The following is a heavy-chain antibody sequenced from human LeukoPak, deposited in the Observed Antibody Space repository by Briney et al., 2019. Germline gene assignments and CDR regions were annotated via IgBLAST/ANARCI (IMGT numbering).Heavy chain of an antibody. CDR1: GGSFSGYY. V-gene: IGHV4-34*01. CDR3: ARGPLGYDYFDY. CDR2: INHSGST. D-gene: IGHD5-18*01. J-gene: IGHJ4*02. Sequence: PSETLSLTCAVYGGSFSGYYWSWIRQPPGKGLEWIGEINHSGSTNYNPSLKSRVTISVDTSKNQFSLKLSSVTAADTAVYYCARGPLGYDYFDYWGQGTLVTVSS.